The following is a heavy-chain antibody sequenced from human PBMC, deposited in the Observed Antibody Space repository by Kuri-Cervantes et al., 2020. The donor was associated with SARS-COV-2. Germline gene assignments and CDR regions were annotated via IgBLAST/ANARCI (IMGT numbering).Heavy chain of an antibody. J-gene: IGHJ4*02. Sequence: GESLKISCAASGFTFSGHWIHWVRQAPGKGLVWVSRINPDGSYTNYADSVKDRFTLSRDNAKNMLFLQMNSLRAEDTAVYYCVSDGDHWNFDYWGQGTLVTVSS. V-gene: IGHV3-74*01. CDR3: VSDGDHWNFDY. CDR2: INPDGSYT. CDR1: GFTFSGHW. D-gene: IGHD1-1*01.